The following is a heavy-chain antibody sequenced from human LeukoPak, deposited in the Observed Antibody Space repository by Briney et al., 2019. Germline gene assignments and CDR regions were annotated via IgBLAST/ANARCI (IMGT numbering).Heavy chain of an antibody. V-gene: IGHV4-39*01. Sequence: SETLSLTCTVSGGSISSSSYYWGWIRQPPGKGLEWIGSIYYSGSTYYNPSLKSRVTISVDTSKNQFSLKLSSVTAADTAVYYCARRQSNIGSWNRTPSWYFDLWGRGTLVTVSS. CDR1: GGSISSSSYY. CDR3: ARRQSNIGSWNRTPSWYFDL. J-gene: IGHJ2*01. D-gene: IGHD6-13*01. CDR2: IYYSGST.